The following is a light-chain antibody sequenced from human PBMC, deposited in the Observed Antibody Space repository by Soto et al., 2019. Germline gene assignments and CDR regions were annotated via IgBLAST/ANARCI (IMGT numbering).Light chain of an antibody. J-gene: IGKJ2*01. V-gene: IGKV1-33*01. CDR2: DAS. CDR1: QDIDKY. CDR3: QQYDNLVYT. Sequence: DIPLTQSPSSLSASVGDRVTLTCQASQDIDKYLNWYQQKPGKAPRLLIYDASNLETGVPSRFSGSGSGRDFIFTISSLQPEDFATYFCQQYDNLVYTFGQGTKLEIK.